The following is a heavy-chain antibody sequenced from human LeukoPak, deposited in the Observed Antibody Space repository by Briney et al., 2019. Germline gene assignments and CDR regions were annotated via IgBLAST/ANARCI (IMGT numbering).Heavy chain of an antibody. CDR2: ISYDGSNK. J-gene: IGHJ5*02. CDR1: GCTFSSYG. Sequence: GGSLRLSCAASGCTFSSYGMNWVRQPPGKGLEWVGVISYDGSNKYYADSVKGRFIIFRDNPKNTLYLQMSSLRAEDTAVYYCAKDRRLLCFGELPWFAPWGEGTLVTVSS. CDR3: AKDRRLLCFGELPWFAP. V-gene: IGHV3-30*18. D-gene: IGHD3-10*01.